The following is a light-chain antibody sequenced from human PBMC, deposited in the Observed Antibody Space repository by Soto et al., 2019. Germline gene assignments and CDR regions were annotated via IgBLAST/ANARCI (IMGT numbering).Light chain of an antibody. CDR2: EVS. V-gene: IGLV2-23*02. Sequence: QTALTQPSSVSGSPGQSVTISCTGSISDVGNYHLVSWYQQYPGKAPKLIIYEVSKRPSGVSNRFSGSMSGNTASLTISGLQPEDEADYYCCSSGGSSTFDVYATGPKVTV. CDR3: CSSGGSSTFDV. CDR1: ISDVGNYHL. J-gene: IGLJ1*01.